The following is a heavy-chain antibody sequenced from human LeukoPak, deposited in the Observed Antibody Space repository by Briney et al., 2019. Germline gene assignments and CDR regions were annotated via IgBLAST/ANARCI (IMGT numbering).Heavy chain of an antibody. CDR2: INPSGGST. D-gene: IGHD6-13*01. Sequence: ASVKVSCKASGYTFTSYYMHWVRQAPGQGLEWVGIINPSGGSTSYAQKFQGRVTMTRDTSTSTVYMELSSLRSEDTAVYYCALAAAGTAYFDYWGQGTLVTVSS. V-gene: IGHV1-46*03. CDR1: GYTFTSYY. J-gene: IGHJ4*02. CDR3: ALAAAGTAYFDY.